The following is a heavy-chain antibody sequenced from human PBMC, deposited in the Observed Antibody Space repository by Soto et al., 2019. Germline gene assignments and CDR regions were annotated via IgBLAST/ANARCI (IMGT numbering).Heavy chain of an antibody. J-gene: IGHJ4*02. D-gene: IGHD1-7*01. CDR2: ILGTGDRV. V-gene: IGHV3-23*01. CDR1: GFTFNTYG. Sequence: GSLRLSCATSGFTFNTYGMAWVRQTPGKGLAWVSAILGTGDRVSYVDSVEGRFTISRDNSKNTLYLQMNSLRADDTAIYYCAKYFNTGTSSTYDSWGQGTLVTVSS. CDR3: AKYFNTGTSSTYDS.